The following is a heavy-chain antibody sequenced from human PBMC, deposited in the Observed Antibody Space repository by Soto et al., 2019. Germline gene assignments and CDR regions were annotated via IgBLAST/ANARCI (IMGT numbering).Heavy chain of an antibody. CDR1: GGSISSSNW. V-gene: IGHV4-4*02. J-gene: IGHJ4*02. Sequence: XETLSLPFAVCGGSISSSNWWGWVRQPPGKGLEWIGEIYHSGSTNYNPSLKSRVTISVDKSKNQFSLKLSSVTAADTAVYYCQRGRGAAAGISDYWGQGTLVTVPS. D-gene: IGHD6-13*01. CDR3: QRGRGAAAGISDY. CDR2: IYHSGST.